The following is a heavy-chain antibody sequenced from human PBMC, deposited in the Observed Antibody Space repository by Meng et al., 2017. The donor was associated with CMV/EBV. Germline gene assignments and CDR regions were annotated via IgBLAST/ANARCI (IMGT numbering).Heavy chain of an antibody. CDR3: ARESDYGMDV. V-gene: IGHV3-74*01. CDR1: GFTSSSYW. CDR2: INSDGSST. J-gene: IGHJ6*02. Sequence: GESLKISCAASGFTSSSYWMHWVRQAPGKGLVWVSRINSDGSSTSYADSVKGRFTISRDNAKNTLYLQMNSLRAEDTAVYYCARESDYGMDVWGQGTTVTVSS.